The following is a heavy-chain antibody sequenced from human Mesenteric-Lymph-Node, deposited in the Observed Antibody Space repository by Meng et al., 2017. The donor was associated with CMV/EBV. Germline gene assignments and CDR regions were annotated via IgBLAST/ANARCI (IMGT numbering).Heavy chain of an antibody. CDR1: GFTFDDYT. CDR2: ISWDGGST. CDR3: AKDIARYSSSWTLFDY. D-gene: IGHD6-13*01. Sequence: GESLKISCAASGFTFDDYTMHWVRQAPGKGLEWVSLISWDGGSTYYADSVKGRFTISRDNSKNSLYLQMNSLRTEDTALYYCAKDIARYSSSWTLFDYWGQGTLVTVSS. V-gene: IGHV3-43*01. J-gene: IGHJ4*02.